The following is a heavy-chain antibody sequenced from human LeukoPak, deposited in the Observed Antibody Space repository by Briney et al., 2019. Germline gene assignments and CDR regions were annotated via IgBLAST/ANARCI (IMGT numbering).Heavy chain of an antibody. D-gene: IGHD3-22*01. CDR2: IYSGGST. J-gene: IGHJ2*01. Sequence: PVGSLRLSCAASGFTVSSNYMSWVRQAPGKGLEWVSVIYSGGSTYYADSVKGRFTISRDNSKNTLYLQMNSLRAEDTAVYYCARDKVYYYDSSGYSYYWYFDLWGRGTLVTVSS. CDR3: ARDKVYYYDSSGYSYYWYFDL. V-gene: IGHV3-66*01. CDR1: GFTVSSNY.